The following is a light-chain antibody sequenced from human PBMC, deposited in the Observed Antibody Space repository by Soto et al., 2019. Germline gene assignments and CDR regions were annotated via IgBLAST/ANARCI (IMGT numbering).Light chain of an antibody. Sequence: IVMTQSPADLSGSPWERDTLSFRASQSVGSFLAWYQQKPGQAPRLLIYGASTRATGMPGTFSGRGSGTEFTLTISSLRPEDFGVYYCQQYRSWPRTFGQGTKVDIK. V-gene: IGKV3-15*01. J-gene: IGKJ1*01. CDR2: GAS. CDR1: QSVGSF. CDR3: QQYRSWPRT.